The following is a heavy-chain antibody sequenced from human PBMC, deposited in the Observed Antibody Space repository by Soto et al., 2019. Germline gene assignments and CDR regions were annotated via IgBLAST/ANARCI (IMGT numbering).Heavy chain of an antibody. J-gene: IGHJ4*02. CDR2: IYYSEST. Sequence: SETLSLTCTVSGGSISTYYWTWIRQPPGKGLEWIGYIYYSESTNYNPSLKSRVTISVDTSKNQFSLKLSSVTAADTAVYYCARHKGEITIFGVVSFDYWGQGTLVTVSS. D-gene: IGHD3-3*01. CDR1: GGSISTYY. CDR3: ARHKGEITIFGVVSFDY. V-gene: IGHV4-59*08.